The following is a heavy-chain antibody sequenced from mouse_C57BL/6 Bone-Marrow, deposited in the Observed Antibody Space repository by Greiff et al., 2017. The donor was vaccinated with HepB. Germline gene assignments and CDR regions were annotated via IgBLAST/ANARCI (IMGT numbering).Heavy chain of an antibody. V-gene: IGHV5-12*01. CDR2: ISNGGGST. Sequence: EVKVVESGGGLVQPGGSLKLSCAASGFTFSDYYMYWVRQTPEKRLEWVAYISNGGGSTYYPDTVKGRFTISRDNAKNTLYLQMSRLKSEDTAMYYCARHPSYYDHAMDYWGQGTSVTVSS. CDR1: GFTFSDYY. D-gene: IGHD2-10*01. CDR3: ARHPSYYDHAMDY. J-gene: IGHJ4*01.